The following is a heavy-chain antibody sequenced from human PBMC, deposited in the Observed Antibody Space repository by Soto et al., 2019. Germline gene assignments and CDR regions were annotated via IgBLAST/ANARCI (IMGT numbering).Heavy chain of an antibody. V-gene: IGHV4-30-4*01. D-gene: IGHD3-22*01. J-gene: IGHJ4*02. CDR2: IYYSGST. CDR3: ASSLDSSGYYLPNYFDY. CDR1: GGSISSGDYY. Sequence: PSETLSLTCTVSGGSISSGDYYWSWIRQPPGKGLEWIGYIYYSGSTYYNPSLKSRVTISVDTSKNQFSLKLSSVTAADTAVYYCASSLDSSGYYLPNYFDYWGQGTLVTVSS.